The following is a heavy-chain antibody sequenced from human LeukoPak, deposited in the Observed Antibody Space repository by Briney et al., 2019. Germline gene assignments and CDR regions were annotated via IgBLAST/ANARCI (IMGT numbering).Heavy chain of an antibody. D-gene: IGHD3-22*01. J-gene: IGHJ4*02. Sequence: GGSLRLSCAASGFMFSSNWMSWVRLAPGKGLEWVANIKEDGTETYYVDSVKGRFTISRDNSKNTLYLQMNSLRAEDTAVYYCAKEAYYYDSSGFPRTTYYFDYWGQGTLVTVSS. CDR3: AKEAYYYDSSGFPRTTYYFDY. CDR2: IKEDGTET. CDR1: GFMFSSNW. V-gene: IGHV3-7*03.